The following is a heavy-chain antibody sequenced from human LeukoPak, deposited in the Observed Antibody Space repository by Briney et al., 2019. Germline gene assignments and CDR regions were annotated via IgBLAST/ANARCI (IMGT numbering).Heavy chain of an antibody. V-gene: IGHV1-46*01. CDR1: GYTFTSYY. CDR3: ARGGYSSSSHDAFDI. CDR2: INPSGGGT. Sequence: ASVKVSCKASGYTFTSYYMHWVRQAPGQGLEWMGIINPSGGGTSYAQKFQGRVTMTRDMSTSTVYMELSSLRSEDTAVYYCARGGYSSSSHDAFDIWGQGTMVTVSS. D-gene: IGHD6-13*01. J-gene: IGHJ3*02.